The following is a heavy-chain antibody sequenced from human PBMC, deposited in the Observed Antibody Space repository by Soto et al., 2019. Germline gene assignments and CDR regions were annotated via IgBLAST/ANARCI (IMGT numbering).Heavy chain of an antibody. D-gene: IGHD4-17*01. CDR1: GFTFSSYA. CDR2: ISYDGSNK. V-gene: IGHV3-30-3*01. J-gene: IGHJ4*02. Sequence: GGSLRLSCAASGFTFSSYAMHWVRQAPGKGLEWVAVISYDGSNKYYADSVKGRFTISRDNSKNTLYPQMNSLRAEDTAVYYCARAAYGDYYFDYWGQGTLVTVSS. CDR3: ARAAYGDYYFDY.